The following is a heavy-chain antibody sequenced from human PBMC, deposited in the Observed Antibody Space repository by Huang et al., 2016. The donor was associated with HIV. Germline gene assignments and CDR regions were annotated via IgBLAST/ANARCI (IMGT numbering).Heavy chain of an antibody. CDR1: GYIFTSYS. Sequence: QVQLVQSGAEFKKPGASLKRSCAASGYIFTSYSIHWLRRVPGPSLPWLGCVNPGTGRIPFLQGFNGRFILSRDTPAAIDDIQLSGLTPDDTATDYGARAARGDGYQGAFDVWGQGTMVTVSP. D-gene: IGHD2-15*01. J-gene: IGHJ3*01. CDR3: ARAARGDGYQGAFDV. CDR2: VNPGTGRI. V-gene: IGHV1-3*01.